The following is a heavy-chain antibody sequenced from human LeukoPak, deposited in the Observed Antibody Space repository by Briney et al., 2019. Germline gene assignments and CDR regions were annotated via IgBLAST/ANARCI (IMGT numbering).Heavy chain of an antibody. CDR2: INHSGST. D-gene: IGHD5-18*01. J-gene: IGHJ4*02. Sequence: PSETLSLTCAVYGGSFSGYYWSWIRQPPGKGLEWIGEINHSGSTNYNPSLKSRVTISVDTSKNQFSLKLSSVTAADTAVYYCARDGYSYGYEDYWGQGTLVTISS. V-gene: IGHV4-34*01. CDR3: ARDGYSYGYEDY. CDR1: GGSFSGYY.